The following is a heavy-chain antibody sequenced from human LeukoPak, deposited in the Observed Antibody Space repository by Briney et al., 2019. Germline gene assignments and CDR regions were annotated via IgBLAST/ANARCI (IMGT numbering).Heavy chain of an antibody. J-gene: IGHJ6*03. CDR1: GFTFSSYS. V-gene: IGHV3-48*02. CDR2: ISSSSSTI. Sequence: GGSLRLSCAASGFTFSSYSMNWVRQAPGKGLEWVSYISSSSSTIYYADSVKGRFTISRDNAKNSLYLQMNSLRDEDTAVYYCARAATGSQLWLAYYYYYYMDVWGKGTTVTVSS. CDR3: ARAATGSQLWLAYYYYYYMDV. D-gene: IGHD6-19*01.